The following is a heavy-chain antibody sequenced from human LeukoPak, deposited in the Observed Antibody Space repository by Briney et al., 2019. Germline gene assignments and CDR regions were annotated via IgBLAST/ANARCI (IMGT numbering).Heavy chain of an antibody. V-gene: IGHV3-23*01. CDR2: ISGSGGST. D-gene: IGHD6-19*01. CDR1: GFTFSSYA. CDR3: AKDRRRIAVAGISPFDY. Sequence: SGGSLRLSCAASGFTFSSYAMSWVRQAPGEGLEWVSVISGSGGSTYYADSVKGRFTISRDNSKNTLYLQMNSLRAEDTAVYYCAKDRRRIAVAGISPFDYWGQGTLVTVSS. J-gene: IGHJ4*02.